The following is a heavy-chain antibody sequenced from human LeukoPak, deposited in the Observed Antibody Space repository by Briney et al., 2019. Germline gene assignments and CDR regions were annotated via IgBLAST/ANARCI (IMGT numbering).Heavy chain of an antibody. CDR3: ARGPGGNDYGDYVIGY. CDR2: INPSGGST. Sequence: ASVKVSCKASGYTFTGYYMHWVRQAPGQGLEWMGIINPSGGSTSYAQKFQGRVTMTRDTSTSTVYMELSSLRSEDTAVYYCARGPGGNDYGDYVIGYWGQGTLVTVSS. D-gene: IGHD4-17*01. CDR1: GYTFTGYY. J-gene: IGHJ4*02. V-gene: IGHV1-46*01.